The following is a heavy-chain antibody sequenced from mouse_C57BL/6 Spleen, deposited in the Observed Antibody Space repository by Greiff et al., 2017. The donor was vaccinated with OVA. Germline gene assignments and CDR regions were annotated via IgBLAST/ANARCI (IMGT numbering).Heavy chain of an antibody. Sequence: EVQGVESGGGLVQPGGSLSLSCAASGFTFTDYYMSWVRQPPGKALEWLGFIRNKANGYTTEYSASVKGRFTISRDNSQSILYLQMNALRADDSATYYCARYRGGYYAMDYWGQGTSVTVSS. CDR3: ARYRGGYYAMDY. V-gene: IGHV7-3*01. J-gene: IGHJ4*01. CDR1: GFTFTDYY. CDR2: IRNKANGYTT.